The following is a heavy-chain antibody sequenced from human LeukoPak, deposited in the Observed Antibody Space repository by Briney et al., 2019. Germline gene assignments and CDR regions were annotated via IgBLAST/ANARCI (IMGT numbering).Heavy chain of an antibody. CDR3: ARGPNGRTLDY. CDR1: GGSISNYY. J-gene: IGHJ4*02. CDR2: IYTSGNT. D-gene: IGHD2-15*01. Sequence: PSETLSLTCTVSGGSISNYYWSWIRQPAGKGLEWIGRIYTSGNTNYNPSLKSRLTISLDKSKNQFPLKLNSVPAPDTAVYYCARGPNGRTLDYWGQGTPVTVSS. V-gene: IGHV4-4*07.